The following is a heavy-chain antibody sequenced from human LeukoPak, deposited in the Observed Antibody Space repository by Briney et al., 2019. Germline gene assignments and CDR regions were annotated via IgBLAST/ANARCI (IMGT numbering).Heavy chain of an antibody. CDR1: GFTFSSYS. J-gene: IGHJ4*02. Sequence: GGSLRLSCAASGFTFSSYSMNWVRQAPGKGLEWVSSISSSSSYIYYADSVKGRFTISRDNAKNSLYLQMNSLRAEDTAVYYCARDVGQGVATTVCDYWGQGTLVTVSS. CDR2: ISSSSSYI. V-gene: IGHV3-21*01. D-gene: IGHD5-12*01. CDR3: ARDVGQGVATTVCDY.